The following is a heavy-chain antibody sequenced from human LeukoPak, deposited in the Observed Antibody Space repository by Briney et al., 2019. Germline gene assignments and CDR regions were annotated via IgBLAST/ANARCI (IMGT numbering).Heavy chain of an antibody. CDR2: INPNSGGT. J-gene: IGHJ4*02. D-gene: IGHD5-18*01. V-gene: IGHV1-2*02. CDR3: ARAHVDTAMVTSLGY. CDR1: GYTFTGYY. Sequence: GASVKVSCKASGYTFTGYYMHWVRQAPGQGLEWMGWINPNSGGTNYAQKFQGRVTMTRDTSISTAYMELSRLRSDDTAVYYCARAHVDTAMVTSLGYWGQGTLVTVSS.